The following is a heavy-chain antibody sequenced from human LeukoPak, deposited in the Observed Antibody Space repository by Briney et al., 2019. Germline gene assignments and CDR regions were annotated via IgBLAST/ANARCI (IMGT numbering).Heavy chain of an antibody. CDR1: GYTFTSYD. D-gene: IGHD6-19*01. CDR2: MNPNSGNT. J-gene: IGHJ6*03. V-gene: IGHV1-8*03. CDR3: ARSPRGSGWYSYYYYYIDV. Sequence: ASVKVSCKASGYTFTSYDINWVRQATGQGLEWMGWMNPNSGNTGYAQKFQGRVTITRNTSISTAYMELSSLRSEDTAVYYCARSPRGSGWYSYYYYYIDVWGKGTTVTVSS.